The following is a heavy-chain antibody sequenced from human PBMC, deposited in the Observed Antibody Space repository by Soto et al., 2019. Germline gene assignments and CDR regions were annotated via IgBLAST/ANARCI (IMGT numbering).Heavy chain of an antibody. J-gene: IGHJ5*02. D-gene: IGHD2-15*01. V-gene: IGHV4-30-4*01. Sequence: SETLSLTCTVSGGSISSGDFYWSWIRQPPGRGLEWIAYISYSGSTYYKTSLKSRVTISVDTSKNQSSLKLSSVTAADTAVYYCARGGPTGGSYKYNWFDPWGQGTLVTVSS. CDR2: ISYSGST. CDR3: ARGGPTGGSYKYNWFDP. CDR1: GGSISSGDFY.